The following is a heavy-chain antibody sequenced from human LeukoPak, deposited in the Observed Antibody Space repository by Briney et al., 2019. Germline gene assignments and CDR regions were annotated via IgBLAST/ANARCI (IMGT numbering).Heavy chain of an antibody. J-gene: IGHJ4*02. CDR3: ARENLNSYDSSGYFDY. CDR2: ISGSGGST. CDR1: GFTFSSYA. V-gene: IGHV3-23*01. Sequence: GGSLRLSCAASGFTFSSYAMSWVRQARGKGLEWVSAISGSGGSTYYADSVKGRFTISRDNSKNTLYLQMNSLRAEDTAVYYCARENLNSYDSSGYFDYWGQGTLVTVSS. D-gene: IGHD3-22*01.